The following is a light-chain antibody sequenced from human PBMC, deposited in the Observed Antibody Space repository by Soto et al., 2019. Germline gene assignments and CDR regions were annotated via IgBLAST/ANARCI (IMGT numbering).Light chain of an antibody. CDR3: CTYSRSSTPVV. CDR2: DVT. V-gene: IGLV2-14*03. J-gene: IGLJ2*01. Sequence: QSALTQPASVSGSPGRSVTISCTGTSSDVGDFNYVSWYQHLPGRAPKLIIYDVTNRPSGISYRFSASKSGRTASLTISGLLAEEEAYDYCCTYSRSSTPVVFGAGTQLTVL. CDR1: SSDVGDFNY.